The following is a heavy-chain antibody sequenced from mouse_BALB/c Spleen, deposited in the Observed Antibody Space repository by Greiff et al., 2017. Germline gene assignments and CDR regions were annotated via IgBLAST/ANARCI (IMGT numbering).Heavy chain of an antibody. CDR1: GYTFTSYW. J-gene: IGHJ3*01. D-gene: IGHD2-13*01. Sequence: QVQLKESGAELAKPGASVKMSCKASGYTFTSYWMHWVKQRPGQGLEWIGYINPSTGYTEYNQKFKDKATLTADKSSSTAYMQLSSLTSEDSAVYYCAIGDYRAWFAYWGQGTLVTVSA. CDR2: INPSTGYT. CDR3: AIGDYRAWFAY. V-gene: IGHV1-7*01.